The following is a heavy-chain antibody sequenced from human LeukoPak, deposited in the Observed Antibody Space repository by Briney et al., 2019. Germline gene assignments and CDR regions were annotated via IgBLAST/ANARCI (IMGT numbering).Heavy chain of an antibody. V-gene: IGHV1-18*01. CDR3: ARAGPYCSGGSCPTFSYMDV. J-gene: IGHJ6*03. CDR2: ISAYNGNT. D-gene: IGHD2-15*01. CDR1: GYTFTSCG. Sequence: ASVKVSCKASGYTFTSCGISWVRQAPGQGLEWMGWISAYNGNTNYAQKLQGRVTMTTDTSTSTAYMELRSLRSDDTAVYYCARAGPYCSGGSCPTFSYMDVWGKGTTVTISS.